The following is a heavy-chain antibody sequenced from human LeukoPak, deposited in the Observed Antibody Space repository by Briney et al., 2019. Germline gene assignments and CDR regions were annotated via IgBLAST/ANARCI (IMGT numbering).Heavy chain of an antibody. CDR3: AKDGGYSGSSGAFDI. CDR2: ISYDGSNK. CDR1: GFTFSSYG. D-gene: IGHD1-26*01. J-gene: IGHJ3*02. V-gene: IGHV3-30*18. Sequence: GRSLRLSCAASGFTFSSYGMHWVRQAPGKGLEWVAVISYDGSNKYYADSVKGRFTISRDDSKNTLYLQMNSLRAEDTAVYYCAKDGGYSGSSGAFDIWGQGTMVTVSS.